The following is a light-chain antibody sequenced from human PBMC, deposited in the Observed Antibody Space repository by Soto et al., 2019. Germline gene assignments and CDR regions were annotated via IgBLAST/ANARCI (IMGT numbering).Light chain of an antibody. Sequence: QSVLTQPPSASGSPGQSVTISCTGTSSDVGGYICVSWYQQHPGRAPQLMIYEVSKRPSGVPDRFSGSKSGNTASLTVSGLQAEDEADYYCSSYAGSNNLLFGGGTKLTVL. CDR1: SSDVGGYIC. CDR2: EVS. V-gene: IGLV2-8*01. J-gene: IGLJ2*01. CDR3: SSYAGSNNLL.